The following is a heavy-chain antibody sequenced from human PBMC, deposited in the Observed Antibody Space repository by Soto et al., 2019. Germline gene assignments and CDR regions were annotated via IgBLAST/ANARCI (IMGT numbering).Heavy chain of an antibody. CDR1: GSSLSTSGVG. Sequence: QITLKESGPTLVKPTQTLTLTCTFSGSSLSTSGVGVAWIRQPPGKALEWLALIYWDDDKRYSPSLKSRLTITKDTSKNQVVLTLTNMDPGDTATYYCAHSRKSYYDILTGYNYWGQGTLVTVSS. V-gene: IGHV2-5*02. J-gene: IGHJ4*02. D-gene: IGHD3-9*01. CDR3: AHSRKSYYDILTGYNY. CDR2: IYWDDDK.